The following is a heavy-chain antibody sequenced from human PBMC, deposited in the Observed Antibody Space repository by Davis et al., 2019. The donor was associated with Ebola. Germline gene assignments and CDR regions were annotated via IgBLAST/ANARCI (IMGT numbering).Heavy chain of an antibody. J-gene: IGHJ6*03. V-gene: IGHV4-34*01. CDR2: INHSGST. D-gene: IGHD6-6*01. CDR1: GGSFSGYY. Sequence: PGGSLRLSCAVYGGSFSGYYWSWIRQPPGKGLEWIGEINHSGSTNYNPSLKSRVTISVDTYKNQFSLKLSSVTAADTAVYYCARGGAARRYYYMDVWGKGTTVTVSS. CDR3: ARGGAARRYYYMDV.